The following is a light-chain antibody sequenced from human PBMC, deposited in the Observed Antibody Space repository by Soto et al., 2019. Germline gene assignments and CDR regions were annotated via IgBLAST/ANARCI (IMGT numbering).Light chain of an antibody. CDR3: QQYGSSPQT. CDR2: GAS. V-gene: IGKV3-20*01. J-gene: IGKJ1*01. CDR1: QSVSNNY. Sequence: EIVLTQSPGTLSLSPGKRATLSCRASQSVSNNYLAWYQHKPGQAPRLLVYGASGRATGISDRFSGSGSGTDFTLTISRLEHEDLAVFYCQQYGSSPQTFGQGTKVEIK.